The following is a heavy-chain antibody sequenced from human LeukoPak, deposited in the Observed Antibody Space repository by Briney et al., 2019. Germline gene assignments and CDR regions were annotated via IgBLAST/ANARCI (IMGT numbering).Heavy chain of an antibody. CDR3: ARGRHSGSYEAFDI. CDR2: IIPIFGTA. J-gene: IGHJ3*02. D-gene: IGHD1-26*01. Sequence: VASVQVSCKASGGTFSSYAISWVRQAPGQGLEWMGGIIPIFGTANYAQKFQGRVTITTDESTSTAYMELSSLRSEDTAVYYCARGRHSGSYEAFDIWGQGTMVTVSS. V-gene: IGHV1-69*05. CDR1: GGTFSSYA.